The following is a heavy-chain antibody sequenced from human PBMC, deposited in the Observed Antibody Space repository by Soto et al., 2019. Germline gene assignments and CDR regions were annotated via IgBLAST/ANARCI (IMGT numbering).Heavy chain of an antibody. CDR3: ARDGGDIVVVPAADYYYYGMDV. CDR1: GFTFSSYA. D-gene: IGHD2-2*01. V-gene: IGHV3-30-3*01. J-gene: IGHJ6*02. CDR2: ISYDGSNK. Sequence: QVQLVESGGGVVQPGRSLRLSCAASGFTFSSYAMHWVRQAPGKGLEWVAVISYDGSNKYYADSVKGRFTISRDNSKNTLYLQMNSLRAEDTAVYYCARDGGDIVVVPAADYYYYGMDVWDQGTTVTVSS.